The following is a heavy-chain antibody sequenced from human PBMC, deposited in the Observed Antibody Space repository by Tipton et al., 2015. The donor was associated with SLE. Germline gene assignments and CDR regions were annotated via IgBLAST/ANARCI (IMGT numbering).Heavy chain of an antibody. CDR1: DYSISSGYY. J-gene: IGHJ4*02. Sequence: GLVKPSETLSLNCGVSDYSISSGYYWDWIRQPPGKGLEWIGSIFHSGSTYYNPSLKSRVTISVDTSTNQFSLKLTSVTAADTAVYYCARAQRWDFWSGPDYWGQGTLVTVSS. CDR2: IFHSGST. D-gene: IGHD3-3*01. CDR3: ARAQRWDFWSGPDY. V-gene: IGHV4-38-2*01.